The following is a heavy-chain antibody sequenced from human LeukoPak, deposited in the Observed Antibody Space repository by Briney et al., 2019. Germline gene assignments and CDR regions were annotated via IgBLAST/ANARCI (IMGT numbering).Heavy chain of an antibody. CDR1: GYSFTTYG. J-gene: IGHJ4*02. CDR2: ISGSNGNT. Sequence: ASVKVSCKASGYSFTTYGISWVRQAPGQGLEWMGWISGSNGNTNYAQKFQGRVTMTTDTSTGTAYMELRSLRSDDTAVYYCARVLCVGACHFDYWGQGTLVTVSS. D-gene: IGHD1-26*01. CDR3: ARVLCVGACHFDY. V-gene: IGHV1-18*01.